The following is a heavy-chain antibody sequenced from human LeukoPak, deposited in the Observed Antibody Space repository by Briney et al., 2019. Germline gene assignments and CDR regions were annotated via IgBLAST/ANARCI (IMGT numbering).Heavy chain of an antibody. J-gene: IGHJ4*02. CDR1: GGSFSGYY. Sequence: PSETLSLTCAVYGGSFSGYYWSWLRQPPGKGLEWIGEINHSGSTNYNPSPKSRITISVDTSKNQFSLKLISVTAADTAVYYCARKVSIRGGFHWGQGTLVTVSS. D-gene: IGHD3-16*01. CDR3: ARKVSIRGGFH. CDR2: INHSGST. V-gene: IGHV4-34*01.